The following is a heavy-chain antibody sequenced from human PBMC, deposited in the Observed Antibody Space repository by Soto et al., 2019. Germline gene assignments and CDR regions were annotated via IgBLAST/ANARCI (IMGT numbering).Heavy chain of an antibody. D-gene: IGHD2-8*01. CDR3: ARHGQPCLDGVCNSYFYYMNV. CDR1: GGSISSDY. V-gene: IGHV4-59*08. CDR2: IYYSGGI. J-gene: IGHJ6*03. Sequence: SETLSLTCTVSGGSISSDYWSWIRQPPGKGLEWIGHIYYSGGINYNPSLKSRVTISVDTSNNQFSLKLSSVTAADTAVYYCARHGQPCLDGVCNSYFYYMNVWGKGTTVT.